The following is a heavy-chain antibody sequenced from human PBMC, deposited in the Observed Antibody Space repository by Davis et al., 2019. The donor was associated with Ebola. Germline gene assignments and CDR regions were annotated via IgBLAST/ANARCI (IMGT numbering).Heavy chain of an antibody. CDR3: ARERDIVLMVYAKNYYYYGMDV. CDR1: GGSISSSNW. Sequence: SETLSLTCAVSGGSISSSNWWSWVRQPPGKGLEWIGEIYHSGSTNYNPSLKSRVTISVDTSKNQFSLKLSSVTAADTAVYYCARERDIVLMVYAKNYYYYGMDVWGQGTTVTVSS. CDR2: IYHSGST. D-gene: IGHD2-8*01. J-gene: IGHJ6*02. V-gene: IGHV4-4*02.